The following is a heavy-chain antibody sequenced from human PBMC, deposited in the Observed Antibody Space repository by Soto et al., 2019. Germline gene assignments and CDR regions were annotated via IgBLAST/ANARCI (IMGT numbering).Heavy chain of an antibody. Sequence: SVKVSCKASGGTFSSYTISWVRQAPGQGLEWMGRIIPILGIANYAQKFQGRVTITADKSTSTAYKELSSLRSEDTAVYYCASVTLSTVTTSFVYYYYYMDVWGKGTTVTVSS. CDR1: GGTFSSYT. V-gene: IGHV1-69*02. CDR3: ASVTLSTVTTSFVYYYYYMDV. J-gene: IGHJ6*03. D-gene: IGHD4-4*01. CDR2: IIPILGIA.